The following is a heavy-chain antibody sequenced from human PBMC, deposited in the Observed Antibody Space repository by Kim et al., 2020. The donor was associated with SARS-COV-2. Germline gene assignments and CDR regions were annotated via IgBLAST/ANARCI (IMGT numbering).Heavy chain of an antibody. J-gene: IGHJ2*01. V-gene: IGHV4-34*01. Sequence: SETLSLTCAVYGGSFSGYYWSWIRQPPGKGLEWIGEINHSGSTNYNPSLKSRVIISVDTSKNQFSLKLSSVTAADTAVYYCARVGGAKQLAYWYFDLWGR. CDR2: INHSGST. CDR1: GGSFSGYY. D-gene: IGHD6-13*01. CDR3: ARVGGAKQLAYWYFDL.